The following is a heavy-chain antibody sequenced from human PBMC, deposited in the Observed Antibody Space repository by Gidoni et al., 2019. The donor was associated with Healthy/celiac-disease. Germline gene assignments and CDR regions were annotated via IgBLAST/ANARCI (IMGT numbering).Heavy chain of an antibody. V-gene: IGHV4-59*01. CDR1: GGSISSYY. Sequence: QVQLQESGPGLVKPSETLSLTCTVSGGSISSYYWSWIRQPPGKGLEWIGYIYYSGSTNYNPSLKSRVTISVDTSKNQFSLKLSSVTAADTAVYYCARERVIAALFDYWGQGTLVTVSS. J-gene: IGHJ4*02. D-gene: IGHD6-6*01. CDR2: IYYSGST. CDR3: ARERVIAALFDY.